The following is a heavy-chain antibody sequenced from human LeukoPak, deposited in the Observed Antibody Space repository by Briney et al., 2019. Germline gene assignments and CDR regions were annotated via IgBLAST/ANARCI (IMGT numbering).Heavy chain of an antibody. V-gene: IGHV4-39*07. Sequence: SETLSLTCTVSGGSISSSNYYWGWIRQPPGKGLEWIGSIYYSGSTYSNPSLKSRVTISVDTSKNQFSLKLSSVTAADTAVYYCARTLGYCSGGSCYPNYYYYMDVWGKGTTVTVSS. CDR3: ARTLGYCSGGSCYPNYYYYMDV. D-gene: IGHD2-15*01. J-gene: IGHJ6*03. CDR2: IYYSGST. CDR1: GGSISSSNYY.